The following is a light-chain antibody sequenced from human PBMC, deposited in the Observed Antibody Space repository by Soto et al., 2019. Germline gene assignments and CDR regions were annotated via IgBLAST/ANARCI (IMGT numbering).Light chain of an antibody. CDR1: QSVSNNY. V-gene: IGKV3-20*01. CDR2: GAS. CDR3: QQHGTSPIT. Sequence: EIVLTQSPGTLSLPPVERASLSCPSSQSVSNNYLAWYQQKPGQAPRLLIYGASTRATGIPDRFSDSGSGTDFTLTISRLEPDDFAVYYCQQHGTSPITFGQGTRLEIK. J-gene: IGKJ5*01.